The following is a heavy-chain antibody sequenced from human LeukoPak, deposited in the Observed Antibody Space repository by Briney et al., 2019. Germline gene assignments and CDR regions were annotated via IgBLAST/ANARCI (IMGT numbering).Heavy chain of an antibody. CDR1: GFTFDDYA. V-gene: IGHV3-9*01. D-gene: IGHD3-22*01. Sequence: AGGSLRLSCVASGFTFDDYAMHWVRQAPGKGLGWVSGISWNSGSIGYADSVKGRFTISRDNAKNSLYLQMNSLRAEDTALYYCAKDTKMYYYDSSGYSNAFDIWGQGTMVTVSS. CDR2: ISWNSGSI. CDR3: AKDTKMYYYDSSGYSNAFDI. J-gene: IGHJ3*02.